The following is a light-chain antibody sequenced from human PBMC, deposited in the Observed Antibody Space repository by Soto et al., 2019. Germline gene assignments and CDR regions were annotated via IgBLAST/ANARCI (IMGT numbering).Light chain of an antibody. Sequence: QSVLTQPASVSGSPGQSITISCTGTSSDVGGYNYVSWYQQHPGKAPKLMIYDVSNRPSGVFNRLFGSKSGNTASLIIFGLQAEEEADYYCSSYTSSSSYVFGTGTKVTVL. CDR1: SSDVGGYNY. CDR2: DVS. V-gene: IGLV2-14*01. CDR3: SSYTSSSSYV. J-gene: IGLJ1*01.